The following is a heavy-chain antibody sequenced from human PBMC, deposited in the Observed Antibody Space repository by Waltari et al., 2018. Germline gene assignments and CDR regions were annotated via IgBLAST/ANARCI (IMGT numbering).Heavy chain of an antibody. CDR1: VLTFCIHR. CDR2: IKQDGSEK. J-gene: IGHJ4*02. D-gene: IGHD3-3*01. V-gene: IGHV3-7*01. Sequence: EVPLLESGGGVVQRGGSLRLSCAASVLTFCIHRLRRLHQAPGTWLEWVDNIKQDGSEKYYVDSVKGRFTISRDNAKNSLYLQMNSLRAEDTAGYYCAIFGVAGGYWGQGTLVTVSS. CDR3: AIFGVAGGY.